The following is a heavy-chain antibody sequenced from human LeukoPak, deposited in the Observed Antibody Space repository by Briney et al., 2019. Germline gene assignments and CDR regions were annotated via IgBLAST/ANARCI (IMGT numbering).Heavy chain of an antibody. CDR3: ARVYSSSWYGVNYYYYGMYV. Sequence: PGGSLRLSCAASGFTFSSYSMNWVRQAPGKGLEWVSFISSSSSYIYYADSVKGRFTISRDNAKNSLYLQMNSLRAEDTAVYYCARVYSSSWYGVNYYYYGMYVWGQGTTVTVSS. CDR2: ISSSSSYI. D-gene: IGHD6-13*01. J-gene: IGHJ6*02. V-gene: IGHV3-21*01. CDR1: GFTFSSYS.